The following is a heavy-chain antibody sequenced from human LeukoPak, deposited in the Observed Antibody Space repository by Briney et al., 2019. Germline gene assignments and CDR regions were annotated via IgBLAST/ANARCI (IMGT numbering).Heavy chain of an antibody. CDR2: INHSGST. V-gene: IGHV4-34*01. CDR3: ARTIAVAGSFDY. J-gene: IGHJ4*02. D-gene: IGHD6-19*01. Sequence: PGGSLRLSCAASGFTFSSYAMSWVRQPPGKGLEWIGEINHSGSTNYNPSLKSRVTISVDTSKNQFSLKLSSVTAADTAVYYCARTIAVAGSFDYWGQGTLVTVSS. CDR1: GFTFSSYA.